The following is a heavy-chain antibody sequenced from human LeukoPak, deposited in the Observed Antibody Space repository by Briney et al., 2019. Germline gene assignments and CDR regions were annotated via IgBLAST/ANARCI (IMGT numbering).Heavy chain of an antibody. Sequence: GGSLRLSCAGSGFTFKDYYLNWIRQAPGKGLEWVSYISGGSTYTNYANSVKGRFTISRDNSKNTLYLQMNSLRAEDTAVYYCAKEGSSWNYYGMDVWGQGTTVTVSS. D-gene: IGHD6-13*01. V-gene: IGHV3-11*05. CDR3: AKEGSSWNYYGMDV. J-gene: IGHJ6*02. CDR2: ISGGSTYT. CDR1: GFTFKDYY.